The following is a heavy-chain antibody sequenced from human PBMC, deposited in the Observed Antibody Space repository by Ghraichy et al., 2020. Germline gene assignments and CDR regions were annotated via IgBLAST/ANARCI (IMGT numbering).Heavy chain of an antibody. J-gene: IGHJ4*02. CDR1: GGAISSSAYS. Sequence: SETLSLTCAVSGGAISSSAYSWTWVRQPPEKGLEWIAYVYYDGSTYYNPSLKSRVTISLDNSKNQFSLELTSVTAADTAGDYFARALNYVGFDYWGQGTLVTVSS. V-gene: IGHV4-30-2*01. CDR3: ARALNYVGFDY. D-gene: IGHD1-7*01. CDR2: VYYDGST.